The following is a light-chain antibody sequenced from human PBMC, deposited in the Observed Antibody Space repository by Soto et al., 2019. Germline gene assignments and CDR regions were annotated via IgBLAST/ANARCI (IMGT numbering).Light chain of an antibody. CDR1: QSVSRNY. CDR3: QQYGSSRT. V-gene: IGKV3-20*01. Sequence: EIVMPQSPGTLSLSPGEGATLSCRAGQSVSRNYLAWYQQKPGQAPRLLMYGASNRATGIPDRFRGSGSGTDFSLIISRLEPEDFAVYYCQQYGSSRTFGQGTKVDIK. J-gene: IGKJ1*01. CDR2: GAS.